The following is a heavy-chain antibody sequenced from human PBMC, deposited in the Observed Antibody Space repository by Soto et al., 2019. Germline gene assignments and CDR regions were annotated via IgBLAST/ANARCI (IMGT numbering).Heavy chain of an antibody. D-gene: IGHD3-10*01. V-gene: IGHV1-3*01. CDR2: INAGNGNT. CDR1: GYPFTSYA. Sequence: ASVKVSCKASGYPFTSYAMHWVRQAPGQRLEWMGWINAGNGNTKYSQKFQGRVTITRDTSASTAYMELSSLRSEDTAVYYFARYYGSGSYYRNWFDPWGQGTLVTVSS. CDR3: ARYYGSGSYYRNWFDP. J-gene: IGHJ5*02.